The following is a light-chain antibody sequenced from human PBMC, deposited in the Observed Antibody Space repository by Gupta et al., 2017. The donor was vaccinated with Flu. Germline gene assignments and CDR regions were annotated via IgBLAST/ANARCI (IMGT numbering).Light chain of an antibody. Sequence: QSALTQLASVSGSLGHSSPIPCTGTSTDVGRSDFVSWYQQHPDKPPNLIIYDVTKRPSGVSSRFSGSKSGNTASLTISGLQAEDETHYYCSSYTSGSTFYVFGTGTKVTVL. CDR3: SSYTSGSTFYV. J-gene: IGLJ1*01. V-gene: IGLV2-14*03. CDR2: DVT. CDR1: STDVGRSDF.